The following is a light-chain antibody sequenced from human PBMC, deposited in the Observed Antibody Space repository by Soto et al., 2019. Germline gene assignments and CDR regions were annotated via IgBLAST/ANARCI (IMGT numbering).Light chain of an antibody. Sequence: QSVLTQPPSASGTPGQRVPISCSGSSSNLGSNYVYWYQQLPGTAPKLLIYRNNQRPSGVPDRFSGSKSGTSASLAISGLRSEDEADYYCAAWDDSLSGQGVVFGGGTQLTVL. CDR2: RNN. V-gene: IGLV1-47*01. CDR3: AAWDDSLSGQGVV. J-gene: IGLJ2*01. CDR1: SSNLGSNY.